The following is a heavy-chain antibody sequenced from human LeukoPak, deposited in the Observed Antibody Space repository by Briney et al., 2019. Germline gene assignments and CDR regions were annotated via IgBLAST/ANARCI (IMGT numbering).Heavy chain of an antibody. D-gene: IGHD4-17*01. CDR2: ISGSGGST. J-gene: IGHJ4*02. CDR3: AKGRGDPYDY. Sequence: PGGSLRLSCAASGFTFSSYAMSWVRQAPGKGLEWVSAISGSGGSTYYADSVKGRFTISRDNSKNMLYLQMNSLSAEDTAVYYCAKGRGDPYDYWGQGTLVTVSS. CDR1: GFTFSSYA. V-gene: IGHV3-23*01.